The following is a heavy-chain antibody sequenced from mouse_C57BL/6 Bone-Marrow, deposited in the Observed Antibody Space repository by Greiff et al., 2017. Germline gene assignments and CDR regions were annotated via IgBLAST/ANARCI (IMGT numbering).Heavy chain of an antibody. D-gene: IGHD1-1*01. V-gene: IGHV1-19*01. CDR2: INPYNGGT. J-gene: IGHJ3*01. CDR1: GYTFTDYY. Sequence: EVQLQQSGPVLVKPGASVKMSCTASGYTFTDYYMNWVKQSHGKSLEWIGVINPYNGGTCYNQKFKGKATLTVAKSSSTAYMELNNLTYEDTAVYYCARVRGCSSYEAWFADWGQGTLVTVSA. CDR3: ARVRGCSSYEAWFAD.